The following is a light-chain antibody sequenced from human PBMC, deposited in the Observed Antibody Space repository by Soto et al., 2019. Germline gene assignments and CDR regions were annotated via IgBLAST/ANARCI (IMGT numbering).Light chain of an antibody. CDR2: DAS. CDR1: RSVSRS. V-gene: IGKV1-39*01. Sequence: DIQMTQSPSSLSASVGDTVSITCRASRSVSRSLNWYQLKAGEAPKLLIYDASRLQSGVPSTFSGSESGTDFTLTISSLQPEAFATYYCQQSHDFPYTFGQGTRLEIK. CDR3: QQSHDFPYT. J-gene: IGKJ2*01.